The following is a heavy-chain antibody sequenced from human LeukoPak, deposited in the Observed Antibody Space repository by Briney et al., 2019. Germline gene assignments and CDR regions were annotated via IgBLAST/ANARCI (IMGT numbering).Heavy chain of an antibody. Sequence: GGSLRLSCAASGFTFSDYYMSWIRQAPGKGLEWVSYISGDSSSISYADSVQGRFTVSRDNAKISLYLQMNSLRAEDTAVYYCARGGYYGGDDYWGRGTLVTVSS. V-gene: IGHV3-11*01. D-gene: IGHD4-23*01. CDR2: ISGDSSSI. J-gene: IGHJ4*02. CDR3: ARGGYYGGDDY. CDR1: GFTFSDYY.